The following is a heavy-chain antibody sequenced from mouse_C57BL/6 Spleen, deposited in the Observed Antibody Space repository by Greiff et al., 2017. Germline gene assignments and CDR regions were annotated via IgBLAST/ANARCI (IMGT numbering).Heavy chain of an antibody. Sequence: QVQLQQPGAELVKPGASVKLSCKASGYTFTSYWMHWVKQRPGQGLEWIGMIHPNSGSTNYNEKFKSKATLTVDKSSSPAYMQLSSLTSEDSAVYYCANPVAYYYGSSYDYAMDYWGQGTSVTVSS. J-gene: IGHJ4*01. CDR2: IHPNSGST. V-gene: IGHV1-64*01. CDR1: GYTFTSYW. D-gene: IGHD1-1*01. CDR3: ANPVAYYYGSSYDYAMDY.